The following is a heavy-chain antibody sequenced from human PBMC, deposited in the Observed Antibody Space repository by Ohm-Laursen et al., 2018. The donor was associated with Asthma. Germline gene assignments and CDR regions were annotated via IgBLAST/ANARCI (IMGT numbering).Heavy chain of an antibody. D-gene: IGHD3-9*01. V-gene: IGHV4-31*02. CDR2: IYYSGST. J-gene: IGHJ4*02. CDR1: GGSISNGSYY. Sequence: QTLSLTCAVSGGSISNGSYYWSWIRQHPGKGLEWIGYIYYSGSTYYNPSLKSRVTISIDTSKNQFSLKLSSVTAADTAVYYCAREDFDWPPGYCDYWGQGTLVTVSS. CDR3: AREDFDWPPGYCDY.